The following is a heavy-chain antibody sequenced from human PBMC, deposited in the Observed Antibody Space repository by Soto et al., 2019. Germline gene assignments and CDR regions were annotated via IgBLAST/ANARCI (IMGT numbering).Heavy chain of an antibody. D-gene: IGHD1-26*01. Sequence: ASVKVSCKASGGTFDNYAIHWVRQAPGQGLEWMGWINPKSGGTMYPQKFQGRVTMTWDTSISTAYMALTRLRSDDTAVYYCARDLAKGGGSAGFDYWGQGTLVTVSS. CDR2: INPKSGGT. CDR3: ARDLAKGGGSAGFDY. CDR1: GGTFDNYA. J-gene: IGHJ4*02. V-gene: IGHV1-2*02.